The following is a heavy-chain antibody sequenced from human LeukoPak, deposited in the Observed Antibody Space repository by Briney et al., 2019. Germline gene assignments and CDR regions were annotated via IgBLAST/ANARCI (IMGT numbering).Heavy chain of an antibody. D-gene: IGHD3-16*01. Sequence: GASVKVSCKASGYTFTGYYMHWVRQAPGQGLEWMGWINPNSGATSYAQKFQGRATMTRDTSISTAYMELSSLRSDDTAVYYCARPADYVSWFDPWGQGTLVTVSS. J-gene: IGHJ5*02. CDR2: INPNSGAT. CDR1: GYTFTGYY. V-gene: IGHV1-2*02. CDR3: ARPADYVSWFDP.